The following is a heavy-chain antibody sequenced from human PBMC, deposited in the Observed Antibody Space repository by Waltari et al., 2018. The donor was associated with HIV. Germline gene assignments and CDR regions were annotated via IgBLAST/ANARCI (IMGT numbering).Heavy chain of an antibody. D-gene: IGHD3-10*01. CDR1: GGSISSGYYY. Sequence: QVQLQESGPGLVKPSQTLSLTCTVSGGSISSGYYYWSGIRQPAGKGLEWIGRFYTSGSTNYNPSRKRRVTISVDTSKNQFSLKLSSVTAADTAVYYCARGYYYRMDVWGQGTTVTVSS. CDR2: FYTSGST. J-gene: IGHJ6*02. V-gene: IGHV4-61*02. CDR3: ARGYYYRMDV.